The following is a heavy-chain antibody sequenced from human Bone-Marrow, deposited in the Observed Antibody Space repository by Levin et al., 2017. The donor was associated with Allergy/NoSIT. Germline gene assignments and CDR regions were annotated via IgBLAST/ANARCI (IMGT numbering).Heavy chain of an antibody. CDR3: ARTLSIAAAGRYAMDV. Sequence: PSETLSLTCTVSGGSISSYYWSWIRQPPGKGLEGIGYIYYTGSANYSPSLRSRVTISVDASKNQFSLKLSSVTTADTAVYYCARTLSIAAAGRYAMDVWGQGATVTVSS. CDR2: IYYTGSA. J-gene: IGHJ6*02. V-gene: IGHV4-59*01. CDR1: GGSISSYY. D-gene: IGHD6-13*01.